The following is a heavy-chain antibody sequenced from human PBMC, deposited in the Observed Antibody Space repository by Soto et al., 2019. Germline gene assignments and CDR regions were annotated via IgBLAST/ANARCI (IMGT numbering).Heavy chain of an antibody. Sequence: QVQLQESGPGLVRPSGTLSLTCAVSGDSIIGTGWWSWVRQSPGKGLDWIGEVYHSGATNYNPSFKSRVTISVDTSRNQFSLNLGSVTAADTAVYYCVRNGYYSLDVWGQGTTVTVSS. V-gene: IGHV4-4*02. D-gene: IGHD3-22*01. CDR1: GDSIIGTGW. CDR3: VRNGYYSLDV. J-gene: IGHJ6*02. CDR2: VYHSGAT.